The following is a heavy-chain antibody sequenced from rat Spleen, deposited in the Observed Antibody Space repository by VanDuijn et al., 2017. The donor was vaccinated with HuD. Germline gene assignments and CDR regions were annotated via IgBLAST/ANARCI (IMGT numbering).Heavy chain of an antibody. CDR3: ARSLPPRVFDY. CDR1: GYSITSSY. V-gene: IGHV3-1*01. CDR2: ISYSGST. D-gene: IGHD1-11*01. J-gene: IGHJ2*01. Sequence: VQLQESGPGLVKPSQSLALTCSVTGYSITSSYRWNWIRKFPGNKMEWIGHISYSGSTSYNPSLKSRISITRDTSKNQFFLQLNSVTTEDTATYYCARSLPPRVFDYWGQGVMVTVSS.